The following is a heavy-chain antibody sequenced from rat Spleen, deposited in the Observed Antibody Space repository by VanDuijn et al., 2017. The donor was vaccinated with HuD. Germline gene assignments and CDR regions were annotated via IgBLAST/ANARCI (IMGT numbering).Heavy chain of an antibody. D-gene: IGHD1-10*01. Sequence: EVQLVETGGGLVQPGKSLKLSCVASGFTFSGYWMYWIRQAPKRGLEWVTSISYEGDDTYYGDSVMGRFTISRDNAESTLYLQMDSLRSEDTATYYCTLLTTDYWGQGVMVTVSS. CDR2: ISYEGDDT. V-gene: IGHV5-20*01. CDR1: GFTFSGYW. J-gene: IGHJ2*01. CDR3: TLLTTDY.